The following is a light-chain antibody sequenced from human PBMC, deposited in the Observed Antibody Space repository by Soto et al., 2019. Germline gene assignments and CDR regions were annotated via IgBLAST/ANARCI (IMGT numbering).Light chain of an antibody. J-gene: IGKJ1*01. CDR1: QTGRNNY. Sequence: ALTQAPGARSMSARERATLSWKAQQTGRNNYLAWYQQKPRQARSLLIYDASSRATGIADRFSGGGSGTDFTPIMSILEPEDSAVYYRQQCSTSPLTFGEGTKVDIK. CDR3: QQCSTSPLT. V-gene: IGKV3-20*01. CDR2: DAS.